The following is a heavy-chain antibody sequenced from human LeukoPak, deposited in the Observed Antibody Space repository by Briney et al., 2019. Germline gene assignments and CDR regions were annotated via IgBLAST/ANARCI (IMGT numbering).Heavy chain of an antibody. D-gene: IGHD6-19*01. J-gene: IGHJ5*02. CDR1: GFTFSRYW. Sequence: GGSLRLSCVASGFTFSRYWMSWVRQAPGKGLEWVANIKQDGSEKYYVDSVKGRFTISRDNAKNSLYLQLNSLRAEDTAVYFCARDGASVAVSDTPRFDPWGQGTLVTVSS. V-gene: IGHV3-7*01. CDR3: ARDGASVAVSDTPRFDP. CDR2: IKQDGSEK.